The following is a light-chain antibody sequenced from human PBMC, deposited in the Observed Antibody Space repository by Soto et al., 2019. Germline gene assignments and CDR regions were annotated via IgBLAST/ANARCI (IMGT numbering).Light chain of an antibody. V-gene: IGKV1-5*01. CDR3: QQYNSFYT. CDR2: DVS. Sequence: EIQMTQSPSTLSASVGDTVTITCRASQTINNWLAWYQQKPEKAPKLLVFDVSSLETGVTSRFSGSGSGTEVTLTITSLQPDDFATYYCQQYNSFYTSGQGTKREIK. CDR1: QTINNW. J-gene: IGKJ2*01.